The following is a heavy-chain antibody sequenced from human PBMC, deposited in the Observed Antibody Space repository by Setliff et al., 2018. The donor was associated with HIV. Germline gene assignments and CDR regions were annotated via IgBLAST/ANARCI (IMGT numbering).Heavy chain of an antibody. CDR2: IHHSGST. D-gene: IGHD6-19*01. J-gene: IGHJ5*02. CDR1: GGSISSSNW. V-gene: IGHV4-4*02. Sequence: PSETLSLTCAVSGGSISSSNWWSWVRQAPGEGLEWIGEIHHSGSTNYKPSLKSRVTISVDKSKNQFSLKLSSVTAADTAVYYCASVGSGWSHNRFDPWGQGTLVTVSS. CDR3: ASVGSGWSHNRFDP.